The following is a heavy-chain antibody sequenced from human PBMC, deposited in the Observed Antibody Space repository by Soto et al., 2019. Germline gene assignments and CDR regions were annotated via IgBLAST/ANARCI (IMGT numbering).Heavy chain of an antibody. Sequence: EVQLLESGGGLVQPGGSLRLSCAASGFTFSSYAMRWVRQAPGKGLEWVSAVSGSGGSTYYADSVKGRFTISGDNSKITLYLQMNSLRAEDTAVYYCARRGPGTYFDYWGQGTLVTVSS. J-gene: IGHJ4*02. D-gene: IGHD6-13*01. CDR1: GFTFSSYA. V-gene: IGHV3-23*01. CDR3: ARRGPGTYFDY. CDR2: VSGSGGST.